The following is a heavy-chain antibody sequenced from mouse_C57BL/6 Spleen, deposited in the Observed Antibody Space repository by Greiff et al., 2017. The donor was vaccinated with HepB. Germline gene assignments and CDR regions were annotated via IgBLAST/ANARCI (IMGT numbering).Heavy chain of an antibody. CDR3: ARSGGRKRDYPFAY. Sequence: VQLQQSGPELVKPGASVKISCKASGYTFTDYYMNWVKQSHGKSLEWIGDINPNNGGTSYNQKFKGKGTLTVDKSSNTPYMEIRSLTSEDSAVYYCARSGGRKRDYPFAYWGQGTLVTVSA. J-gene: IGHJ3*01. V-gene: IGHV1-26*01. CDR1: GYTFTDYY. CDR2: INPNNGGT. D-gene: IGHD2-4*01.